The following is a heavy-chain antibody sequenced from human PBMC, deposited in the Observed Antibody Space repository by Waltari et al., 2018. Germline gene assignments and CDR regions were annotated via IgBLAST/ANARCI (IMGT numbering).Heavy chain of an antibody. CDR2: ISDYNAKT. D-gene: IGHD3-22*01. V-gene: IGHV1-18*01. CDR3: ARVLDYYGTSGYYYYLDY. CDR1: GYTFSSYG. Sequence: QVQLVQSGAEVKKPGASVKVSCKASGYTFSSYGISWVRQAPGQGLEWIGWISDYNAKTNYIPKLQGRVIMTTDTATSTAYMELRSLRSDDTAVYYCARVLDYYGTSGYYYYLDYWGQGTLVTVSS. J-gene: IGHJ4*02.